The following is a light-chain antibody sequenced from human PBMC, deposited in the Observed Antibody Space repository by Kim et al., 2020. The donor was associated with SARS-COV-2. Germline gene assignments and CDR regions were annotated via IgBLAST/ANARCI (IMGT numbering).Light chain of an antibody. CDR3: QAWDSSTAV. CDR1: KLGAKY. Sequence: SYELTQPPSVSVSPGQTASITCSGDKLGAKYACWYQQKPGQSPVLVIYQDSKRPSGIPERFSGSNSGNTATLTISGTQAMDEADYYCQAWDSSTAVFGGGTHLTVL. J-gene: IGLJ2*01. CDR2: QDS. V-gene: IGLV3-1*01.